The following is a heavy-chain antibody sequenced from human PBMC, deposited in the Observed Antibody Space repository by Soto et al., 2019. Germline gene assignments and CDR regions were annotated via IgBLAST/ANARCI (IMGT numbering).Heavy chain of an antibody. CDR1: GYTFTDYY. D-gene: IGHD6-19*01. Sequence: QVQLVQSGAEVKKPGASVKVSCKASGYTFTDYYMHWVRQAPGQGLEWMGWINPNSGGTNYAQKFQGRVTMTRDTSISTAYMELNRLRSDGTAVYYCARDQSPSSGWPGMDVWGQGTTVTVSS. CDR3: ARDQSPSSGWPGMDV. CDR2: INPNSGGT. J-gene: IGHJ6*02. V-gene: IGHV1-2*02.